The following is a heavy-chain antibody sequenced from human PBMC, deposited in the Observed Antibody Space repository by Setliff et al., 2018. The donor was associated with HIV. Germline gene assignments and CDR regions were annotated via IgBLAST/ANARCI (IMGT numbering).Heavy chain of an antibody. Sequence: GGSLRLSCAASGFTFSTYWMSWARQAPGKGLEWVASIKQDGSEKYFVDSVKGRFTLSRDTSKNTLFLQMNSLRPEDAAVYYCARVRLYNTALDYWGQGTLVTVSS. CDR2: IKQDGSEK. CDR1: GFTFSTYW. V-gene: IGHV3-7*01. CDR3: ARVRLYNTALDY. J-gene: IGHJ4*02. D-gene: IGHD3-3*01.